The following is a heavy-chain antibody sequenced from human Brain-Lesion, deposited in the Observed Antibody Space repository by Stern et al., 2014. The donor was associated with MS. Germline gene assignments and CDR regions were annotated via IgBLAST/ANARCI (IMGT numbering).Heavy chain of an antibody. CDR2: IIPKSGST. D-gene: IGHD3-22*01. Sequence: VQLVESGAEVKKPGASVKVSCKASGYTFTGYYMHWVRQAPGQGLEWMGWIIPKSGSTNYARKFQGWVTMIRDTSINTAYMELSRLRSDDTAVYYCATYYYDSTGYNDFWGQGTLVTVSS. J-gene: IGHJ4*02. V-gene: IGHV1-2*04. CDR3: ATYYYDSTGYNDF. CDR1: GYTFTGYY.